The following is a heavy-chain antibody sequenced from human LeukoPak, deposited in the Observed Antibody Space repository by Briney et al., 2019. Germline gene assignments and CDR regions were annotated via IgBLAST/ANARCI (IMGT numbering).Heavy chain of an antibody. V-gene: IGHV3-30*02. CDR3: AKDGHKWGTQNYYYYMDV. Sequence: GWSLRLSCAASGFTFSSYAMHWVRQAPGKGLEWVAFIRHDGTNKFYGTSVKGRFTISRDNSKNTLYLQMNSLRAEDTAVHYCAKDGHKWGTQNYYYYMDVWGKGTTVTISS. CDR1: GFTFSSYA. D-gene: IGHD3-16*01. CDR2: IRHDGTNK. J-gene: IGHJ6*03.